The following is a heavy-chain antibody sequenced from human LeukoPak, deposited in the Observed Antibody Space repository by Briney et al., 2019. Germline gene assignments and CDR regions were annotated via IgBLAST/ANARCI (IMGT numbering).Heavy chain of an antibody. CDR1: GFTFSKNA. Sequence: PGGSLRLSCAASGFTFSKNAMSWVRQAPGKGLEWVSLIYSGDSTYYADSVKGRFTISRDNSKNTLYLQMNSLRAEDTAMYYCATVSGGDYFDYWGQGTLVTVSS. V-gene: IGHV3-53*01. D-gene: IGHD3-10*01. CDR3: ATVSGGDYFDY. CDR2: IYSGDST. J-gene: IGHJ4*02.